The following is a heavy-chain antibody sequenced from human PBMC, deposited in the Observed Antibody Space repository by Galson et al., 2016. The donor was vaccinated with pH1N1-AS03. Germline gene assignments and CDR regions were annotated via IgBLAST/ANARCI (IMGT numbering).Heavy chain of an antibody. J-gene: IGHJ4*02. CDR3: ARDLSYGDYYPY. D-gene: IGHD4-17*01. CDR2: VSSDGSNK. Sequence: SLRLSCAASGFTFSTYGMHWVRQAPGKGLEWVADVSSDGSNKYYADSVKGRFTISRDNSKNTLYLQMNSLSAADTAVYYCARDLSYGDYYPYGGQGTLVTVSS. V-gene: IGHV3-30*03. CDR1: GFTFSTYG.